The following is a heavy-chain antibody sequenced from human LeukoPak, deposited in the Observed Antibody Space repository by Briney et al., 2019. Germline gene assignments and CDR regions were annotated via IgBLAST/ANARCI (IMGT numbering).Heavy chain of an antibody. CDR2: IYYSGST. J-gene: IGHJ6*03. V-gene: IGHV4-39*01. CDR1: GGSISSSSYY. Sequence: SETLSLTCTVSGGSISSSSYYWGWIRQPPGKGLEWIGSIYYSGSTYYNPSLKSRVTISVDTSKNQFSLKLSSVTAADTAVYYCARHLGIRGYYYYYYMDVWGKGTTVTVSS. CDR3: ARHLGIRGYYYYYYMDV. D-gene: IGHD1-26*01.